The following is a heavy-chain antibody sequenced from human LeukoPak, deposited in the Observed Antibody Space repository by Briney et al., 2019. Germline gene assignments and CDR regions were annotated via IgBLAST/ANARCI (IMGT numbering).Heavy chain of an antibody. J-gene: IGHJ4*02. Sequence: ASVKVSCKASGYTISSYDISWVRQAPGQGLEWMGWISTYNGNTVYTQKLQGRVTMTTDTSTSTAYMDLKSLRSDDTAIYYCARHGVAATAPSHWGQGTPVTVSS. V-gene: IGHV1-18*01. CDR2: ISTYNGNT. D-gene: IGHD6-13*01. CDR3: ARHGVAATAPSH. CDR1: GYTISSYD.